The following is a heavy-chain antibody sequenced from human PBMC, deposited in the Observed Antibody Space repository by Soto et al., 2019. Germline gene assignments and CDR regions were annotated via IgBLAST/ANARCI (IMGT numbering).Heavy chain of an antibody. Sequence: PSETLSLTCAVYGGSFSGYYWSWIRQPPGKGLEWLGYIFYSGSTTYNPSLKSRVIMSVDTSKSQFSLNLSSVTAADTAVYYCARVVYSSSYVDYWGQGTLVTVSS. CDR1: GGSFSGYY. CDR3: ARVVYSSSYVDY. CDR2: IFYSGST. J-gene: IGHJ4*02. D-gene: IGHD6-6*01. V-gene: IGHV4-34*11.